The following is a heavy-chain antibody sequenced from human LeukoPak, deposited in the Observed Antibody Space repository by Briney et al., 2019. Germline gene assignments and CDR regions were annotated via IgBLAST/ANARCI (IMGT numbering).Heavy chain of an antibody. Sequence: GGPLRLSFEASGLTVDGNNLIGFRQPPGKGLEWVSTIYTGGNTYYAASVKGRFTVSRDNSENIVYLQMNNLRVEDTAVYYCAGRLTGYSSGYIHWGQGTLVTVSP. V-gene: IGHV3-53*01. CDR1: GLTVDGNN. J-gene: IGHJ4*02. CDR2: IYTGGNT. CDR3: AGRLTGYSSGYIH. D-gene: IGHD5-18*01.